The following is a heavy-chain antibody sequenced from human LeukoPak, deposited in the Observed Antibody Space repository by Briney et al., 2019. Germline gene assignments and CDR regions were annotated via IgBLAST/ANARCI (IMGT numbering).Heavy chain of an antibody. J-gene: IGHJ6*02. CDR2: ICWNSGSI. CDR3: AKDGCTSSTSCHRFYGMDV. D-gene: IGHD2-2*01. V-gene: IGHV3-9*01. CDR1: GLTFEDYA. Sequence: PGGSLRLSCAASGLTFEDYAMHFVRQAPGKGLEWVSGICWNSGSIGYADSVKGRFTISRDNAKTSLYLQMNSLRAEDTALYYCAKDGCTSSTSCHRFYGMDVWGQGTTVTVSS.